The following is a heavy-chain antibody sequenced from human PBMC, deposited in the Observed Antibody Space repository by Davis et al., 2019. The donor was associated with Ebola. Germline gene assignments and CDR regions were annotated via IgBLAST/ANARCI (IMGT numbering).Heavy chain of an antibody. CDR1: VITFSSYA. Sequence: GGSLRLSCTDSVITFSSYAMNWVRQAPGKGLEWVSYISSSSSTIYYADSVKGRFTISRDNAKNSLYLQMNSLRAEDTAIYYCAKQLFWFGEETTWGQGTLVAVSS. V-gene: IGHV3-48*01. CDR2: ISSSSSTI. D-gene: IGHD3-10*01. CDR3: AKQLFWFGEETT. J-gene: IGHJ5*02.